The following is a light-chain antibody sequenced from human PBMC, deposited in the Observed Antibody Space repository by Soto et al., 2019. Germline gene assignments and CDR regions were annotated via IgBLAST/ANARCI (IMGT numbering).Light chain of an antibody. J-gene: IGKJ4*01. V-gene: IGKV1-33*01. CDR2: DAS. CDR3: QQFDNLPLT. CDR1: QDINNS. Sequence: DIQMTQSLSSLSASVGDRVTITCQANQDINNSLNWYQQRPGEPPKLLIYDASILEAGVPSRFSGSGFGTTFTLTISSLQPEDLATYFCQQFDNLPLTFGGGTKLELK.